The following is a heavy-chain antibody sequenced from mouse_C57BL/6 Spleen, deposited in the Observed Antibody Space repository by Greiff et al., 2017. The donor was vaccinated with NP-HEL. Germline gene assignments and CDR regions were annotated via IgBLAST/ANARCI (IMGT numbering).Heavy chain of an antibody. D-gene: IGHD1-1*01. Sequence: EVKLVESGGDLVKPGGSLKLSCAASGFTFSSYGMSWVRQTPDKRLEWVATISSGGSYTYYPDSVKGRFTISRDNAKNTLYLQMSSLRSEDTGMYYCARQLVTTVVAPPWFAYWGQGTLVTVAA. CDR2: ISSGGSYT. J-gene: IGHJ3*01. CDR1: GFTFSSYG. CDR3: ARQLVTTVVAPPWFAY. V-gene: IGHV5-6*01.